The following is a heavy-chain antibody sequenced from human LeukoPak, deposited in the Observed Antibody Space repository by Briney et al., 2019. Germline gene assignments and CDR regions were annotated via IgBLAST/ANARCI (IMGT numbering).Heavy chain of an antibody. V-gene: IGHV3-33*06. CDR2: IWYDGSNK. CDR1: GFTFSSYG. J-gene: IGHJ4*02. CDR3: AKRTMSAFDS. D-gene: IGHD5-24*01. Sequence: GGSLRLSCAASGFTFSSYGMHWVRQAPGKGLEWVAVIWYDGSNKYYADSVKGRFIISRDNSKNMVYLQMNSLTVEDAATYYCAKRTMSAFDSWGQGTLLIVSS.